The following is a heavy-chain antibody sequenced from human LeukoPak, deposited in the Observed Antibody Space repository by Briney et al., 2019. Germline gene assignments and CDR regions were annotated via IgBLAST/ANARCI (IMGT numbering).Heavy chain of an antibody. CDR1: GFGFSTYW. CDR3: ARDPGGSSSGWYYFDY. J-gene: IGHJ4*02. D-gene: IGHD6-19*01. V-gene: IGHV3-7*03. Sequence: HPGGSLRLSCAASGFGFSTYWMNWVRHVPGRGLEWVAIIKGDGSESHYVDSVKGRFTISRDNDQNSLYLQMNSLRAEDTAVYYCARDPGGSSSGWYYFDYWGQGALVTVSS. CDR2: IKGDGSES.